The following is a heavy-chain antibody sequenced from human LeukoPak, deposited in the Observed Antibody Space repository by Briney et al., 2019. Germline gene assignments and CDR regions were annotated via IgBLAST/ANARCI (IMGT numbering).Heavy chain of an antibody. V-gene: IGHV3-74*01. Sequence: GGSLGLSCAASGFTFSSYWMYWVRQAPGKGLVWVSRINSDGSSTTYADSVKGRFTISRDNAKNTLYLQMNSLRAEDTAVYHCAREEAVAGTSLGYWGQGTLVTVSS. D-gene: IGHD6-19*01. CDR3: AREEAVAGTSLGY. CDR1: GFTFSSYW. J-gene: IGHJ4*02. CDR2: INSDGSST.